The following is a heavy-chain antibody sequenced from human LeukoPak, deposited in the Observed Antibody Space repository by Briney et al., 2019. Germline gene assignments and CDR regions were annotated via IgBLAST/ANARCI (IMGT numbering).Heavy chain of an antibody. Sequence: SETLSLTCTVSGGSIINNYWSWIRQPPEKGLEWIGYVYYDGSTNYNPSLKSRVTMSVDTPKNQLSLKLTSVTAADTAMYYCARHPPATGRFDYWGQGTLVTVSS. CDR2: VYYDGST. CDR3: ARHPPATGRFDY. CDR1: GGSIINNY. V-gene: IGHV4-59*01. J-gene: IGHJ4*02. D-gene: IGHD1-14*01.